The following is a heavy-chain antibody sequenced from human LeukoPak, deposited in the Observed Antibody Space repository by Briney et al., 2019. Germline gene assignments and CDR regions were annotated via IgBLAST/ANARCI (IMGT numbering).Heavy chain of an antibody. CDR3: ARDSSYYYGSGSPNWFDP. Sequence: SETLSLTCTVSGGSISSYYWSWIRQPAGKGLEWIGRINTSGSTNYNPSLKSRVTMSVDTSKNQFSLKLSSVTAADTAVYYCARDSSYYYGSGSPNWFDPWGQGTLVTVSS. CDR1: GGSISSYY. CDR2: INTSGST. J-gene: IGHJ5*02. D-gene: IGHD3-10*01. V-gene: IGHV4-4*07.